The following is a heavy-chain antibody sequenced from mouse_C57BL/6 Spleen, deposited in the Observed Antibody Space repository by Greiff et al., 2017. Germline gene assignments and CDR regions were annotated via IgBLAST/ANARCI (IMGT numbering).Heavy chain of an antibody. CDR2: IDPSDSYT. J-gene: IGHJ2*01. D-gene: IGHD2-5*01. Sequence: QVQLLQPGAELVKPGASVKLSCKASGYTFTSYWMQWVKQRPGQGLEWIGEIDPSDSYTNYNQKFKGKATLTVDTSSSTTYMQLSSLTSEDSAVYYCARSGYSNYDYWGQGTTLTVSS. V-gene: IGHV1-50*01. CDR3: ARSGYSNYDY. CDR1: GYTFTSYW.